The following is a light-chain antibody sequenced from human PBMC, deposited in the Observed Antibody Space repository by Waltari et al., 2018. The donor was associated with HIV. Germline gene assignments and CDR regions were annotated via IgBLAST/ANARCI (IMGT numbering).Light chain of an antibody. Sequence: SYVLTQPPSVSVAPVQTARITCGGNNIGTKNMHWYQQRPGQAPVLVVSDDSDRPSDIPERFSGSNSANTATLSISRVEAGDEADYYCQVWDYNSDRWVFGGGTKLTVL. CDR2: DDS. CDR3: QVWDYNSDRWV. J-gene: IGLJ3*02. CDR1: NIGTKN. V-gene: IGLV3-21*02.